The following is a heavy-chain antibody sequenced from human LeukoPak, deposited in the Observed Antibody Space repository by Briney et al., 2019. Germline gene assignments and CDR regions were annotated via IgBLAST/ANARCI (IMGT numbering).Heavy chain of an antibody. V-gene: IGHV3-7*01. J-gene: IGHJ1*01. CDR3: ATYDSGAYYGYFQH. CDR2: IKQDGSEK. D-gene: IGHD3-22*01. Sequence: GGSLRLSCAASGFTFSSYWMSWVRQAPGKGLEWVANIKQDGSEKYYVDSVKGRFTISRDNSKNTLYLQMNSLRAEDTAAYYCATYDSGAYYGYFQHWGQGTLVTVSS. CDR1: GFTFSSYW.